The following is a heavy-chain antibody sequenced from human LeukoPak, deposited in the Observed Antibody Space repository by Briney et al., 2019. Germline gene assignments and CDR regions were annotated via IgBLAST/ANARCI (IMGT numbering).Heavy chain of an antibody. D-gene: IGHD6-6*01. J-gene: IGHJ6*03. Sequence: GGSLRLSCAASGFTFSSFAIHWVRQAPGKGLEWVAVISYDGSNKYYADSVKGRFTISRDNSKNTLYLQMNSLRAEDTAVYYCASPGGSSSPGANNYYYYMDVWGKGTTVTVSS. CDR2: ISYDGSNK. CDR1: GFTFSSFA. V-gene: IGHV3-30*03. CDR3: ASPGGSSSPGANNYYYYMDV.